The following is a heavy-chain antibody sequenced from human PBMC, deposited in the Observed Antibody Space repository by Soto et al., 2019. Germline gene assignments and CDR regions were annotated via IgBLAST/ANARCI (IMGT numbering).Heavy chain of an antibody. CDR3: ARDGDGAGADFDY. V-gene: IGHV3-74*01. CDR1: GFTFSSHW. CDR2: IKRDGSIT. Sequence: EVQVVESGGGLVQPGGSLRLSCVASGFTFSSHWMYWVRQSPGKGLVWVSRIKRDGSITTYADSVKGRFTISRDNAKNTFYLQMNSLRVEDTAVYYCARDGDGAGADFDYWGQGTLVSVTS. J-gene: IGHJ4*02. D-gene: IGHD2-8*02.